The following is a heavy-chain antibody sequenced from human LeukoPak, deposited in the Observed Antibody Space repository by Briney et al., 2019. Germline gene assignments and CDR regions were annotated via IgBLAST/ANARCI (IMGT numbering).Heavy chain of an antibody. CDR3: AREIGVTLYSSSPGAWFDP. CDR1: GGSISSYY. CDR2: IYYSGST. J-gene: IGHJ5*02. D-gene: IGHD6-6*01. V-gene: IGHV4-59*01. Sequence: SETPSLTCTVSGGSISSYYWSWIRQPPGKGLEWIGYIYYSGSTNYNPSLKSRVTISVDTSKNQFSLKLSSVTAADTAVYYCAREIGVTLYSSSPGAWFDPWGQGTLVTVSS.